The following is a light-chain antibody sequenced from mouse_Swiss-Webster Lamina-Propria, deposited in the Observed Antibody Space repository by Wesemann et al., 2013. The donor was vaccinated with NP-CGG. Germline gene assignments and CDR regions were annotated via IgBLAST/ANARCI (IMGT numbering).Light chain of an antibody. Sequence: DIVMTQSHKFMSTSVGDRVSITCKASQDVGTAVAWYQQKPGQSPKALIYSASNRYTGVPDRFTGSGSGTDFTLTISNMQSEDLADYFCQQYSSYPTFGGGTKLEIK. J-gene: IGKJ1*01. CDR1: QDVGTA. CDR2: SAS. CDR3: QQYSSYPT. V-gene: IGKV6-13*01.